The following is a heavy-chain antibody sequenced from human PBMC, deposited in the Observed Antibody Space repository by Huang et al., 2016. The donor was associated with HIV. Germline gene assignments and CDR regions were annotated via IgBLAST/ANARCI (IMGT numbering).Heavy chain of an antibody. D-gene: IGHD3-22*01. CDR3: ATVYRRFRNHDSGDYYFDY. Sequence: QVQLVQSGAEVKKPGASVKVSCKVSGYTLTEVSMNWVRQAPGKGLEWMGGFDPEDGETIDAQKVQGRVTMTEDTSTDTAYMELGSLRSEDTAVYYCATVYRRFRNHDSGDYYFDYWDQGTLVTVSS. CDR2: FDPEDGET. V-gene: IGHV1-24*01. CDR1: GYTLTEVS. J-gene: IGHJ4*02.